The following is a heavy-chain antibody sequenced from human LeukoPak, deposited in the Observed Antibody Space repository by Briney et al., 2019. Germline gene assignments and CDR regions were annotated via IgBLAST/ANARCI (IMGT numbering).Heavy chain of an antibody. D-gene: IGHD3-10*01. V-gene: IGHV1-18*01. Sequence: ASVKVSCKASGYTFTKYGIAWVRQAPGQGLEWMGWISTYNGDTYYAQKVQGRVTMTTDTSTTTAYMELRSLRSDDTAVYYCARTPNYGSGSLFFWFDSWGQGTLVTVPS. J-gene: IGHJ5*01. CDR2: ISTYNGDT. CDR3: ARTPNYGSGSLFFWFDS. CDR1: GYTFTKYG.